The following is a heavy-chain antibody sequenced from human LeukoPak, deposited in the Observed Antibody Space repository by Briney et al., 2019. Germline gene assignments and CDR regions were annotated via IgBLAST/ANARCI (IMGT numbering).Heavy chain of an antibody. CDR2: IRYNGSNK. CDR1: GFTFSSYG. Sequence: GGSLRLSCAASGFTFSSYGMHWVRQAPGKGLEWVAFIRYNGSNKYYADSVKGRFTISRDNAKNSLYLQMNSLRAEDTAVYYCANAGKHPKYYDFWRAPGPFDPWGQGTLVTVSS. CDR3: ANAGKHPKYYDFWRAPGPFDP. D-gene: IGHD3-3*01. J-gene: IGHJ5*02. V-gene: IGHV3-30*02.